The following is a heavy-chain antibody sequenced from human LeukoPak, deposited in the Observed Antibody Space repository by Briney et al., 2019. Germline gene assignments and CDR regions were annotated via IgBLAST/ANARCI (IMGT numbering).Heavy chain of an antibody. Sequence: SETLSLTCSVSGGSISSYYWSWIRQPAAKGLEWIGRIYTSGSANYNPSLKNRVTMSLDTSKNEFSLKLSSVTAADTAVYFCARGIRGDYGLGYWGQGTLVTVSS. CDR3: ARGIRGDYGLGY. V-gene: IGHV4-4*07. D-gene: IGHD4-17*01. CDR2: IYTSGSA. CDR1: GGSISSYY. J-gene: IGHJ4*02.